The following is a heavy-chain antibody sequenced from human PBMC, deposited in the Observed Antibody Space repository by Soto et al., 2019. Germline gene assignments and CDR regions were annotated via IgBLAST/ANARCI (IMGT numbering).Heavy chain of an antibody. V-gene: IGHV4-34*01. Sequence: PSETLSLTCAVYGGSFSGYYWSWIRQPPGKGLEWIGEINHSGSTNYNPSLKSRVTISVDTSKNQFSLKLSSVTAADTAVYYCARGGIAVAGTWYYYYGMDVWGQGTTVTSP. CDR1: GGSFSGYY. J-gene: IGHJ6*02. D-gene: IGHD6-19*01. CDR3: ARGGIAVAGTWYYYYGMDV. CDR2: INHSGST.